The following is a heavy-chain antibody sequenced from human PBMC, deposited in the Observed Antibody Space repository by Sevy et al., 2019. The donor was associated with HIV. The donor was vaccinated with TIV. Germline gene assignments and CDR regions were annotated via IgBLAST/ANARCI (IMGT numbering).Heavy chain of an antibody. Sequence: GGSLRLSCAASGFTFNTYGMHWVRQAPGKGLEWLAVIWYDENNKYYADSVKGRFTISRDNSKNTLYLQMNNLRAEDTAVYYCAKGCSGSQDWVFDYWGQGSLVTVSS. D-gene: IGHD3-10*02. J-gene: IGHJ4*02. CDR2: IWYDENNK. CDR1: GFTFNTYG. CDR3: AKGCSGSQDWVFDY. V-gene: IGHV3-33*06.